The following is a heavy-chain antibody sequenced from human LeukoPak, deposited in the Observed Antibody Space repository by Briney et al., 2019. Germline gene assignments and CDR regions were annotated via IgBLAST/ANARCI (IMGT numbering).Heavy chain of an antibody. CDR1: GGSISSGGYY. V-gene: IGHV4-31*03. CDR2: IYYSGST. J-gene: IGHJ3*02. D-gene: IGHD3-22*01. Sequence: SQTLSLTCTVSGGSISSGGYYWSWIRQHPGKGLEWIGYIYYSGSTSYNPSLKSRVTISVDTSKNQFSLKLSSVTAADTAVYYCARHGPTDYDSSGYYPTDAFDIWGQGTMVTVSS. CDR3: ARHGPTDYDSSGYYPTDAFDI.